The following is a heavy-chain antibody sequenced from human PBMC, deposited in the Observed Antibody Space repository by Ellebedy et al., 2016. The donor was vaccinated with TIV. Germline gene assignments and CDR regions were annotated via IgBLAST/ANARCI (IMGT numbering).Heavy chain of an antibody. CDR1: GFTFSTYP. CDR3: ARDWSGYFDP. D-gene: IGHD3-3*01. J-gene: IGHJ5*02. CDR2: IETGGNT. V-gene: IGHV3-66*01. Sequence: GESLKISCAASGFTFSTYPMNWVRQAPGKGLEWVSVIETGGNTYYADSVKGRFTISRDNSKNTLYLQMNSLRAEDTAVYYCARDWSGYFDPWGQGTLVTVSS.